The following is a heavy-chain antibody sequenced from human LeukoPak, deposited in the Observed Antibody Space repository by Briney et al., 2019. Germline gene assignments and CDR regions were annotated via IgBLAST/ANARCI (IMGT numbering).Heavy chain of an antibody. CDR2: ISGSGGGT. J-gene: IGHJ5*02. D-gene: IGHD1-1*01. Sequence: GGSLRLSCAASGFTFSSYEMNWVRQAPGKGLEWISYISGSGGGTYYADSVKGRFTIPRDNAKSSLFLQMNSLRAEDTAVYHCVREEEMERLDPWGQGTLVTVSS. V-gene: IGHV3-48*03. CDR1: GFTFSSYE. CDR3: VREEEMERLDP.